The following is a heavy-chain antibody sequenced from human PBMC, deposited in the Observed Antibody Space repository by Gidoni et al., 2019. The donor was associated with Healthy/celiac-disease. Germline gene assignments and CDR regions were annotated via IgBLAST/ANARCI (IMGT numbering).Heavy chain of an antibody. CDR2: IFYSGTI. CDR1: AGSISSTTYH. D-gene: IGHD2-15*01. J-gene: IGHJ6*02. CDR3: ARHEPYCSGSSCYPRYYGMDV. Sequence: QLQLPESGPGLVKPSETLSLTCTVSAGSISSTTYHWGWIRQPPGKGLECIGTIFYSGTIYYNPSLHSRVTISIDTSKNQFSLKLSSVTAADTAVYYCARHEPYCSGSSCYPRYYGMDVWGQGTTVTVSS. V-gene: IGHV4-39*01.